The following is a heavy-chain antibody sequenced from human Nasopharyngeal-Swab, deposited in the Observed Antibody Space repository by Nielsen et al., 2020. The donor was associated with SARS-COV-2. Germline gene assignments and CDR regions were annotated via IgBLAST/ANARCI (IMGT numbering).Heavy chain of an antibody. D-gene: IGHD6-6*01. V-gene: IGHV3-11*06. J-gene: IGHJ4*02. CDR3: ARGGSSFFDY. CDR2: ISSSSSYT. Sequence: GESLKISCAASGFTSSDYYMSWIRQAPGKGLEWVSYISSSSSYTNYADSVKGRFTISRDNAKNSLYLQMNSLRAEDTAVYYCARGGSSFFDYWGQGTLVTVSS. CDR1: GFTSSDYY.